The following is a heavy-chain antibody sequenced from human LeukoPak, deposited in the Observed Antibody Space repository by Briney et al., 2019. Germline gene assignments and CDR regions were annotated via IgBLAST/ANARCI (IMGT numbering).Heavy chain of an antibody. CDR2: IYTSGST. CDR1: GGSISSYY. CDR3: AIRGSPMVRNY. Sequence: PSETLSLTCTVSGGSISSYYWSWIRQPAGKGLEWFGRIYTSGSTNYNPSLKSRVTMSVDTSKNQFSLKLNSVTAADTAVYYCAIRGSPMVRNYWGQGTLVSVSS. D-gene: IGHD3-10*01. V-gene: IGHV4-4*07. J-gene: IGHJ4*02.